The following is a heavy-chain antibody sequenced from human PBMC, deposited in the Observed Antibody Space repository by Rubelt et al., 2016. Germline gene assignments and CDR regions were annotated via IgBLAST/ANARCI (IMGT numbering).Heavy chain of an antibody. Sequence: EVQLVESGGGLVQPGGSLRLSCAASGFTFGDSWMTWVRQSPGKGLEWVANVRHPGSEETYVDSVKGRFTISRDNAKNSMLLPMNILRVDYTAIYYCARAFGLRQFDYWGQGTLVTVSS. D-gene: IGHD2-21*01. V-gene: IGHV3-7*01. CDR3: ARAFGLRQFDY. CDR1: GFTFGDSW. J-gene: IGHJ4*02. CDR2: VRHPGSEE.